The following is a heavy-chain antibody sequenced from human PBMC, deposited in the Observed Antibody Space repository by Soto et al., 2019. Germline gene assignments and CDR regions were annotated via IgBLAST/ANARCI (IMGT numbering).Heavy chain of an antibody. Sequence: QVQVVESGGGVVQPGRSLRLSCTASGFTFSGHAMHWVRQPPGKGLEWVAQIWYDGSNKYYADSVKGRFTISRDNSKTTLYVQMDSLRVEDTAVYYCARDGQSLAPYALDVWGQGTSVTVSS. CDR3: ARDGQSLAPYALDV. CDR2: IWYDGSNK. J-gene: IGHJ6*02. V-gene: IGHV3-33*01. CDR1: GFTFSGHA. D-gene: IGHD6-19*01.